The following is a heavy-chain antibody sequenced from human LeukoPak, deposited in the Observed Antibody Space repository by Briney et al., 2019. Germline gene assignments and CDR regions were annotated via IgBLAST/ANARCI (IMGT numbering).Heavy chain of an antibody. CDR3: ARSAEYCTNGVCYYYYYMDV. CDR2: IYSGGST. J-gene: IGHJ6*03. V-gene: IGHV3-53*01. Sequence: GSLRLSCAASWVTVSSNYMSWVRQAPGKGLEWVSGIYSGGSTYYADSVKGRFTISRDNSKNTLYLQMNSLRAEDTAVYYCARSAEYCTNGVCYYYYYMDVWGKGTTVTVSS. D-gene: IGHD2-8*01. CDR1: WVTVSSNY.